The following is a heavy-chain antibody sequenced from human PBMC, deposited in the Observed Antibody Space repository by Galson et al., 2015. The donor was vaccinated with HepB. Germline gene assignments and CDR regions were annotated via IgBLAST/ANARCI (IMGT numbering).Heavy chain of an antibody. D-gene: IGHD2-8*01. CDR2: ISSGGGTQ. Sequence: SLRLSCAASGFTFSIYSMNWVRQAPGKGLEWVAVISSGGGTQYLADSVRGRVTLSRDNPKNTVYLQMNSLGAEDAAVYYCAKEIMVHAGDWYFDLWGRGTLVTVSS. CDR3: AKEIMVHAGDWYFDL. V-gene: IGHV3-30*18. CDR1: GFTFSIYS. J-gene: IGHJ2*01.